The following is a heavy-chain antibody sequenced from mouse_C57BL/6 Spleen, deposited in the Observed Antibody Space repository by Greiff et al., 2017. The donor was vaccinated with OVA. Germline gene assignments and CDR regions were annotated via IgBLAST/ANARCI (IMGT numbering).Heavy chain of an antibody. CDR3: ARGAYDGFAY. V-gene: IGHV5-16*01. CDR1: GFTFSDYY. CDR2: INYDGSST. Sequence: EVQVVESEGGLVQPGSSMKLSCTASGFTFSDYYMAWVRQVPEKGLEWVANINYDGSSTYYLDSLKSRFIISRDNAKNILYLQMSSLKSEDTATYYCARGAYDGFAYWGQGTLVTVSA. J-gene: IGHJ3*01. D-gene: IGHD2-12*01.